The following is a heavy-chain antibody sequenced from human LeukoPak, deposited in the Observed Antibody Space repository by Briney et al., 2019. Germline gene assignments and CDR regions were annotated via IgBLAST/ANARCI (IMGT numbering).Heavy chain of an antibody. CDR3: ARLPRGSSGYALAFDY. V-gene: IGHV5-51*01. J-gene: IGHJ4*02. D-gene: IGHD3-22*01. Sequence: GESLKISCKGSGYSFTSYWIGWVRQMPGKGLEWMGMIYPGDSDTRYSPSFQGQVTISADKSISTAYLQWSSLKASDTAMYYCARLPRGSSGYALAFDYWGQGTLVTVSS. CDR1: GYSFTSYW. CDR2: IYPGDSDT.